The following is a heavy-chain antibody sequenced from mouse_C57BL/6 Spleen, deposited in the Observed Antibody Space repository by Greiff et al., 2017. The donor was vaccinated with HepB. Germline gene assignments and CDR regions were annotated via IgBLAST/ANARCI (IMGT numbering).Heavy chain of an antibody. CDR1: GFTFSDYY. CDR3: ARANLDLYYAMDY. CDR2: INYDGSST. V-gene: IGHV5-16*01. Sequence: EVQLVESEAGLVQPGSSMKLSCTASGFTFSDYYMAWVRQVPGKGLEWVANINYDGSSTYYLDSLKSRFIITRDNAKNMLYLQMSSLTSEDTATYYCARANLDLYYAMDYWGQGTSVTVSS. J-gene: IGHJ4*01.